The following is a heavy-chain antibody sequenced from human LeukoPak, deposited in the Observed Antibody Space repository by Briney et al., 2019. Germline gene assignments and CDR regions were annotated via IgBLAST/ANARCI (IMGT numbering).Heavy chain of an antibody. CDR3: LIGGYSSGPTGIIY. D-gene: IGHD6-19*01. V-gene: IGHV1-69*04. Sequence: ASVKVSCKTSGGAFGSHAITWVRQAPGQGLEWMGRVIPVLDMTNYVQKFQGRVTITADKFTSTAYMELSSLRLEDTAIYYCLIGGYSSGPTGIIYWGQGTLVTVSS. CDR2: VIPVLDMT. CDR1: GGAFGSHA. J-gene: IGHJ4*02.